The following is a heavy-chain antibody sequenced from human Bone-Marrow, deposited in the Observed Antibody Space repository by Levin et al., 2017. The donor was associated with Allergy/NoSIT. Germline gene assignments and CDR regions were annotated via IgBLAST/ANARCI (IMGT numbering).Heavy chain of an antibody. D-gene: IGHD6-19*01. CDR1: GFTFSSYG. CDR2: ISYDGSNK. CDR3: AKDQAGMDYYGMDV. J-gene: IGHJ6*02. V-gene: IGHV3-30*18. Sequence: AGGSLRLSCAASGFTFSSYGMHWVRQAPGKGLEWVAVISYDGSNKYYADSVKGRFTISRDNSKNTLYLQMNSLRAEDTAVYYCAKDQAGMDYYGMDVWGQGTTVTVSS.